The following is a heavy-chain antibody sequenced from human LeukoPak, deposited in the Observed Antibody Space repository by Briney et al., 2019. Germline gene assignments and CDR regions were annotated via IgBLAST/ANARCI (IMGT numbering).Heavy chain of an antibody. J-gene: IGHJ5*02. Sequence: SETLSLTCTVSGGSISSYYWSWIRQPPGKGLEWIGYIYYSGSTNYNPSLKSRVTISVDTSKNQFSLKLSSVTVADTAVYYCARWEPVVPAAIAGWFDPWGQGTLVTVSS. CDR2: IYYSGST. D-gene: IGHD2-2*02. CDR3: ARWEPVVPAAIAGWFDP. V-gene: IGHV4-59*12. CDR1: GGSISSYY.